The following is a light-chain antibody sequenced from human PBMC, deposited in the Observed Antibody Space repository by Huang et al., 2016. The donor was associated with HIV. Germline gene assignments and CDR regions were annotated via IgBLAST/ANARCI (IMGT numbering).Light chain of an antibody. Sequence: EIIMTQSPATLSVSPGERVNLSCRASQNIVGNLAWYQQNPGQAPRLLIYGASTRATDVPARCSGSGSETDFTLTISILQSEDFAVYYCQQYYDWPPLTFGGGTKVEVK. CDR2: GAS. CDR1: QNIVGN. J-gene: IGKJ4*01. CDR3: QQYYDWPPLT. V-gene: IGKV3-15*01.